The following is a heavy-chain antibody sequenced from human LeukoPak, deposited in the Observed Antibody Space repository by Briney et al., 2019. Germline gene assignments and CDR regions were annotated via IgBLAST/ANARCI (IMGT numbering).Heavy chain of an antibody. D-gene: IGHD5-18*01. V-gene: IGHV4-38-2*02. J-gene: IGHJ4*02. CDR1: AYSISSGYL. CDR3: AREWGDTSMVNFDY. Sequence: SETLSLTCTVSAYSISSGYLWGWIRQPPGKRLEWIGSIYHDGNTHYNPSLKSRVTISVDTSKNQFSLKLDSVTAADTAVYYCAREWGDTSMVNFDYWGQGTLVTVSS. CDR2: IYHDGNT.